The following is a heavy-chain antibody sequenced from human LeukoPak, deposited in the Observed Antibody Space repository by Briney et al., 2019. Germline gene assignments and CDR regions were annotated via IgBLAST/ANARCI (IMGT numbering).Heavy chain of an antibody. D-gene: IGHD3-22*01. Sequence: GGSLRLSCAASGFTVSSNYMSGVRQAPGKGLEWVSVIYSGGSTYYADSVKGRFTISRNNSKNTLYLQMNSLRAEDTAVYYCAINRNYYDSSGYREVDYWGQGTLVTVSS. J-gene: IGHJ4*02. CDR2: IYSGGST. CDR1: GFTVSSNY. V-gene: IGHV3-53*01. CDR3: AINRNYYDSSGYREVDY.